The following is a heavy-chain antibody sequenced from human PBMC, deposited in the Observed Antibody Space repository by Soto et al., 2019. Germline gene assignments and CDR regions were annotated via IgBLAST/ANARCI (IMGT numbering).Heavy chain of an antibody. D-gene: IGHD4-17*01. Sequence: GGSLRLSCAASGFTFSSYAMSWVRQAPGKGLEWVSAISGSGGSTYYANSVKGRFTMSRDNSKNTLYLQMNSLRAEDTAVYYCAKAVRYGDYRLGFDYWGQGTLVTVSS. V-gene: IGHV3-23*01. CDR3: AKAVRYGDYRLGFDY. J-gene: IGHJ4*02. CDR1: GFTFSSYA. CDR2: ISGSGGST.